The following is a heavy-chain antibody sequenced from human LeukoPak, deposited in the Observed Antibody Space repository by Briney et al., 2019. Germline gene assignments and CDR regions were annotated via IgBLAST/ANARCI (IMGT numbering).Heavy chain of an antibody. V-gene: IGHV4-39*07. CDR2: IYYSGST. CDR1: GGSISSYY. Sequence: PSETLSLTCTVSGGSISSYYWGWIRQPPGKGLEWIGSIYYSGSTYYNPSLKSRVTISVDTSKNQFSLKLSSVTAADTAVYYCARLIAVAYFDYWGQGTLVTVSS. CDR3: ARLIAVAYFDY. J-gene: IGHJ4*02. D-gene: IGHD6-19*01.